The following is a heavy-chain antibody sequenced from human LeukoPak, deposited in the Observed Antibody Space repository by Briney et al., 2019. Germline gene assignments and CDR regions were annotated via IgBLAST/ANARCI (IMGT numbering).Heavy chain of an antibody. CDR1: GYTFTNYY. Sequence: ASVTVSFKTSGYTFTNYYVHWVRQAPGQGLEWMGYIVPDTGGVDYDQRFQGRVAMTRDKSISTVYMELTSLKSDDTAVYYCATEDKYCSGGNCGKFWGQGTLVTVSS. CDR2: IVPDTGGV. J-gene: IGHJ4*02. D-gene: IGHD2-15*01. V-gene: IGHV1-2*02. CDR3: ATEDKYCSGGNCGKF.